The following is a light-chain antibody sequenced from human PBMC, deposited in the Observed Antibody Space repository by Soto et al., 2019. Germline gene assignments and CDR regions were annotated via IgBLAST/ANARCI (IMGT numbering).Light chain of an antibody. CDR2: KAS. J-gene: IGKJ1*01. Sequence: DLQMTQSPSTLSASVGDRVTITCRASQSISSWLAWYQQKPGKAPKLLIYKASSLESGVPSRFSGSGSGTEFTLTISTLQPDDFATYYCQQHNSYSPTFGQGTKVEIK. CDR3: QQHNSYSPT. CDR1: QSISSW. V-gene: IGKV1-5*03.